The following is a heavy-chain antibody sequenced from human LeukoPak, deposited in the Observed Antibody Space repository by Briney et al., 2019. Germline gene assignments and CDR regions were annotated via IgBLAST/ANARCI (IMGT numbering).Heavy chain of an antibody. Sequence: PGGSLRLSCAASGFTFRIHGMHWVRQAPGKGLEWVAIIWYDGGNKYYADSVNGRFTISRDNSKNTLFLQMNSLRAEDTAVYYCVRDRGALQYFDYWGQGTLVTVSS. CDR3: VRDRGALQYFDY. CDR1: GFTFRIHG. CDR2: IWYDGGNK. J-gene: IGHJ4*02. V-gene: IGHV3-33*01. D-gene: IGHD5-24*01.